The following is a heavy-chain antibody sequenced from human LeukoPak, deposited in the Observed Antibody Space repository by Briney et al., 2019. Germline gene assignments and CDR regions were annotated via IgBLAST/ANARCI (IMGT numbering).Heavy chain of an antibody. CDR2: IIPILGIA. J-gene: IGHJ4*02. CDR3: AREGCSGGSCPFDY. CDR1: GGTFSSYA. V-gene: IGHV1-69*04. Sequence: SVTVSCKASGGTFSSYAISWVRQAPGQGLEWMGRIIPILGIANYAQKFQGRVTITADKSTSTAYMELSSLRSEDTAVYYCAREGCSGGSCPFDYWGQGTLVTVSS. D-gene: IGHD2-15*01.